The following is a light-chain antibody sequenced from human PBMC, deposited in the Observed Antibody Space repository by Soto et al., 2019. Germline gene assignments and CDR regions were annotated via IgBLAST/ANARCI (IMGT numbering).Light chain of an antibody. CDR3: CSYAGSSNWV. V-gene: IGLV2-23*01. CDR1: SSDVGSYNL. Sequence: QSALTQPASVSGSPGQSITISCTGTSSDVGSYNLVSWYQQHPGKAPKLMIYEGNERPAGVSNRFSGSKSGNTASLTISGLQAEDEADYYCCSYAGSSNWVFGGGTKLTVL. CDR2: EGN. J-gene: IGLJ3*02.